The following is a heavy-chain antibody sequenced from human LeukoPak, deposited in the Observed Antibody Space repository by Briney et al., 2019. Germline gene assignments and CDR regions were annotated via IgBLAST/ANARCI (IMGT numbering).Heavy chain of an antibody. D-gene: IGHD1-26*01. CDR1: GFTFSSYG. Sequence: QPGRSLRLSCAASGFTFSSYGMHWVRQAPGKGLEWVSYISSSGSTIYYADSVKGRFTISRDNAKNSLYLQMNSLRAEDTAVYYCARDVGPRTENWFDPWGQGTLVTVSS. CDR3: ARDVGPRTENWFDP. J-gene: IGHJ5*02. CDR2: ISSSGSTI. V-gene: IGHV3-48*04.